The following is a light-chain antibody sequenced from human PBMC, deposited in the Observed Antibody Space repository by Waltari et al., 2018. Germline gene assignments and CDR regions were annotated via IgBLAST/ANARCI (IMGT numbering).Light chain of an antibody. CDR3: LQRSDWPWT. V-gene: IGKV3D-15*01. CDR2: GAS. J-gene: IGKJ1*01. Sequence: EIVITQSPATLSLSPGERATLSCRASQSVSSTLAWYQQKPGQAPRLLIYGASNRATGIPDRFSGSGSGTDFTLTISSLEPEDVGVYYCLQRSDWPWTFGQGTEVEIK. CDR1: QSVSST.